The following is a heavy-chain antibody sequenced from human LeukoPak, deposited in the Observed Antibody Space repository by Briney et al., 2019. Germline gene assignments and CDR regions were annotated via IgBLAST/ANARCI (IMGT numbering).Heavy chain of an antibody. J-gene: IGHJ4*02. CDR3: ARVDLRAAYFDY. CDR1: GGSISSYY. Sequence: SETLSLTCTVSGGSISSYYWSWIRQPAGKGLEWIGRIYTSGSTGYKPSLNSRGTMSVDTSKNQVSLKLSSVTAADTAVYYCARVDLRAAYFDYWGQGTLVTVSS. CDR2: IYTSGST. D-gene: IGHD2-15*01. V-gene: IGHV4-4*07.